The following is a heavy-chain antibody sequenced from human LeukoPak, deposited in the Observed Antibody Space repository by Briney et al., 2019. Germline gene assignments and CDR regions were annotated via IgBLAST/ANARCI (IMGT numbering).Heavy chain of an antibody. J-gene: IGHJ4*02. CDR2: IYYSGST. CDR1: GASISSYY. CDR3: ARRGYSGDFDY. Sequence: SETLPLTCTVSGASISSYYWSWIRQPPGKGLEWIGYIYYSGSTNYNPSLKSRVTISVDTSKNQFSLKLSSVTAADTAVYYCARRGYSGDFDYWGQGTLVTVSS. D-gene: IGHD5-18*01. V-gene: IGHV4-59*08.